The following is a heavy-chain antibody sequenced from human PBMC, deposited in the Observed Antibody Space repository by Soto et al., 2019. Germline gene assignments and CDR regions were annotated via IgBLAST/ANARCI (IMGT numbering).Heavy chain of an antibody. D-gene: IGHD6-6*01. CDR1: GYTFTNYP. V-gene: IGHV1-3*01. CDR3: ASTITARRGRVY. J-gene: IGHJ4*02. Sequence: QVPLVQSGAEVKKPGASGKVSCKASGYTFTNYPMHWVRQAPGHRLEWMGWINAGNGNTKFSQKFQGRVTITRDTSASTAYMELSSLRSEDTAVYYCASTITARRGRVYWGQGTLVTVSS. CDR2: INAGNGNT.